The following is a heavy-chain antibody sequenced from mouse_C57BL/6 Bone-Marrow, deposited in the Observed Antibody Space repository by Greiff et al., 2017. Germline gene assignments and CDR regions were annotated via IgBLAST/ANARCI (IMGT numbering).Heavy chain of an antibody. J-gene: IGHJ2*01. CDR1: GYSFTDYN. V-gene: IGHV1-39*01. CDR2: INPNYGTT. CDR3: AYYSNYVDFDY. Sequence: LVESGPELVKPGASVKISCKASGYSFTDYNMNWVKQSNGKSLEWIGVINPNYGTTSYNQKFKGKATLTVDQSSSTAYMQLNSLTSEDSVVYYCAYYSNYVDFDYWGQGTTLTVSS. D-gene: IGHD2-5*01.